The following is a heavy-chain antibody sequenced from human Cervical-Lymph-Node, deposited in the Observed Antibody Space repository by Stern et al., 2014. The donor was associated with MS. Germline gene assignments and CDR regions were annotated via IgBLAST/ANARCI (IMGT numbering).Heavy chain of an antibody. Sequence: VQLVESGGGLVKPGGSLRLSCAAPGFIFNDYYMSWIRQAPGKGLEWVAYISSRGSVTSYADSVKGRFTISRDNAKKSLYLRMNSLRADDTAIFYCARSSGGNSQFDYWGQGTLVTVSS. CDR1: GFIFNDYY. CDR3: ARSSGGNSQFDY. CDR2: ISSRGSVT. D-gene: IGHD2-15*01. J-gene: IGHJ4*02. V-gene: IGHV3-11*01.